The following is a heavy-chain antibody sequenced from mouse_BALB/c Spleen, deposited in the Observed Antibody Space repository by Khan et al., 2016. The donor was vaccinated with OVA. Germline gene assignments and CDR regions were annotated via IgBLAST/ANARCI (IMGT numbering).Heavy chain of an antibody. Sequence: DVQLVESGGDLVKPGGSLKLSCAASGFTFSTYGMSWVRQTPDKRLEWVAIVSTGGSYTYYPDSVKGRFTISRDNAKNTLYLQMSGLKSEDTAMFYCTRLAYYDDSEGFAYWGQGTLVTVSA. CDR3: TRLAYYDDSEGFAY. CDR1: GFTFSTYG. D-gene: IGHD1-1*01. J-gene: IGHJ3*01. CDR2: VSTGGSYT. V-gene: IGHV5-6*01.